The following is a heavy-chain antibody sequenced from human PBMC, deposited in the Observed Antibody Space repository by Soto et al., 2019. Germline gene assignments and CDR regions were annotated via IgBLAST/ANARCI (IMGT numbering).Heavy chain of an antibody. CDR2: IYYSGST. CDR1: GGSISSGGHY. J-gene: IGHJ4*02. D-gene: IGHD3-3*01. CDR3: VRGIGGYFHY. V-gene: IGHV4-31*03. Sequence: QVQLQESGPGLVKSSQTLSLTCTVSGGSISSGGHYWSWIRQHPGKGLEWIGYIYYSGSTYYNPSLKSRVTISVDTSKNQFALKLSSVTAADTAVYYCVRGIGGYFHYWGQGSLVTGSS.